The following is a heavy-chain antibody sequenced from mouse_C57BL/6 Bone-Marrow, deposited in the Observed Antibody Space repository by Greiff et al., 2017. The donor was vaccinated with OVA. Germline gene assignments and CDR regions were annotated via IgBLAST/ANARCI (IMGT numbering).Heavy chain of an antibody. Sequence: QVTLKESGPGILQPSQTLSLTCSFSGFSLSTFGMGVGWIRQPSGKGLEWLAHIWWDDDKYYNPALKSRLTISKDTSKNQVFLSIATVATADTSPYYCARIDWLPLYFDVWGTGTTVTVSS. J-gene: IGHJ1*03. D-gene: IGHD4-1*01. V-gene: IGHV8-8*01. CDR1: GFSLSTFGMG. CDR3: ARIDWLPLYFDV. CDR2: IWWDDDK.